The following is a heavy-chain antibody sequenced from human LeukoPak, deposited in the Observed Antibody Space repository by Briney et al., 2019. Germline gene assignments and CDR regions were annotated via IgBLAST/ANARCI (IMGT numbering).Heavy chain of an antibody. V-gene: IGHV3-23*01. CDR2: ISGGVGST. CDR3: AKTLPSSWYSFDY. D-gene: IGHD6-13*01. Sequence: LSLTCTVSGGSISSGGYYWSWIRQHPGKGLEWVSSISGGVGSTYYADSVKGRFTISRDNSKNTLYLQMNSLRAEDAAVYYCAKTLPSSWYSFDYWGQGTLVTVSS. J-gene: IGHJ4*02. CDR1: GGSISSGGYY.